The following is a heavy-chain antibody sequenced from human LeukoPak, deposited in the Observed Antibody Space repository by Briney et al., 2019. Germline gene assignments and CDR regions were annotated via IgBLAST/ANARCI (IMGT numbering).Heavy chain of an antibody. D-gene: IGHD6-13*01. J-gene: IGHJ4*02. CDR3: ARETAAGTVDY. V-gene: IGHV4-59*01. Sequence: SETLSLTCTVSGGSISSYYWSWIRQPPGKGMEWIGYIYYSGSTNYNPSLKSRVTISVDTSKSQLALKLSSVTAADTAVYYCARETAAGTVDYWGQGTLVTVSS. CDR1: GGSISSYY. CDR2: IYYSGST.